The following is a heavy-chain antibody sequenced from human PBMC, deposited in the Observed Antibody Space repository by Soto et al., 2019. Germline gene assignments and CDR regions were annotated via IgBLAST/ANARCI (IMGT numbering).Heavy chain of an antibody. V-gene: IGHV1-18*01. D-gene: IGHD1-26*01. CDR1: GYTFTNYG. J-gene: IGHJ4*02. CDR2: ISPYYGNT. Sequence: QVQLVQSGAEVKKPGASVKVSCKTSGYTFTNYGLSWVRQAPGQGLEWMGWISPYYGNTKYAQHLQGRVTMTTDTSTRTVYMELTSLSPDDTAVYSCAREWGATGQSDDWGQGTLVTVSS. CDR3: AREWGATGQSDD.